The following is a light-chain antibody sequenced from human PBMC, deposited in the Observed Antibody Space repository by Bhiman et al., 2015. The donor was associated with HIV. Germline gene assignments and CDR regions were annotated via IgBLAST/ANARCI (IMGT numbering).Light chain of an antibody. CDR3: QSYDSSLSGWV. J-gene: IGLJ3*02. V-gene: IGLV1-40*01. CDR1: VSNIGANFD. CDR2: DNS. Sequence: QSVLTQPPSVSGARGQRVTISCTGTVSNIGANFDVHWYQQVPGTAPRLLIYDNSVRPSGVPDRFSGSKSGPSASLAITGLQADDEADYYCQSYDSSLSGWVFGGGTQLTVL.